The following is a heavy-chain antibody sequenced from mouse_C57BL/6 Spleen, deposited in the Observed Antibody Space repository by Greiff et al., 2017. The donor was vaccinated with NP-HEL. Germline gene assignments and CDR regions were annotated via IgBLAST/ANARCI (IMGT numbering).Heavy chain of an antibody. D-gene: IGHD2-4*01. J-gene: IGHJ2*01. CDR2: IYPGSGST. Sequence: VQLQQPGAELVKPGASVKMSCKASGYTFTSYWITWVKQRPGQGLEWIGDIYPGSGSTNYNEKFKSKATLTVDKSSSTAYMRLSSLTSEVSAVYCCAKSHVCYDYDYWGQGTPLTVSS. CDR1: GYTFTSYW. CDR3: AKSHVCYDYDY. V-gene: IGHV1-55*01.